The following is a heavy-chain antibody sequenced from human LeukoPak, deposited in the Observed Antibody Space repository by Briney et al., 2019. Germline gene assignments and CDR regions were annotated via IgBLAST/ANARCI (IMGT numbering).Heavy chain of an antibody. D-gene: IGHD6-13*01. J-gene: IGHJ3*02. Sequence: PGGSLRLSCAASGFSFSSYWMHWVRQAPGKGLVWVSRISSDGSTTTYADSVKGRFTISRDNAKNTLYLQMNSLRAEDTAVYYCARESLGGGSTWYRAFDIWGQGTMVTVSS. CDR1: GFSFSSYW. CDR3: ARESLGGGSTWYRAFDI. V-gene: IGHV3-74*01. CDR2: ISSDGSTT.